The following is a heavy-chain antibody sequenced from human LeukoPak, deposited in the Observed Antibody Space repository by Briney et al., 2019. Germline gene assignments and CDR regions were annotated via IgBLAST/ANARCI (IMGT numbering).Heavy chain of an antibody. Sequence: GRSLRLSCAASGFTFSTYGMHWVRQAPGKGPEWVAVIWYDGGNKYYADSVKGRFTIPRDNSKNTLYLQMNSLRAEDTAIYYCARASGSYDYWGQGTLVTVSS. D-gene: IGHD1-26*01. J-gene: IGHJ4*02. CDR1: GFTFSTYG. CDR2: IWYDGGNK. CDR3: ARASGSYDY. V-gene: IGHV3-33*01.